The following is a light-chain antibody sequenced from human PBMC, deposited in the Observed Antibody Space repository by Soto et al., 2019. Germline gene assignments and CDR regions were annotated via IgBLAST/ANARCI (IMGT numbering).Light chain of an antibody. Sequence: DVVMTQTPLSLSVAPGQPASISCKSSQSLLHITVETFSFSYLQKPGQSPQLLIYEVSTRVSGVPDRFSGSGSGTDFTLEISRVETDDVGIYYCMQSTQLPPTFGQGTRLEIK. V-gene: IGKV2D-29*02. CDR3: MQSTQLPPT. J-gene: IGKJ5*01. CDR2: EVS. CDR1: QSLLHITVETF.